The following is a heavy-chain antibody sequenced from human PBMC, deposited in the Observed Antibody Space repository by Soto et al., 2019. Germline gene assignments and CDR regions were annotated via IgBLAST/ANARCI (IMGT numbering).Heavy chain of an antibody. J-gene: IGHJ6*02. Sequence: PSETLSLTCAVSGGSISSSNWWSWVRQPQGKGLEWIGEIYHSGSTNYNPSLKSRVTISVDKSKNQFSLKLSSVTAADTAVYYCARSTGLMITFGGVIENYYYYGMDVWGQGTTVTVSS. D-gene: IGHD3-16*02. V-gene: IGHV4-4*02. CDR2: IYHSGST. CDR1: GGSISSSNW. CDR3: ARSTGLMITFGGVIENYYYYGMDV.